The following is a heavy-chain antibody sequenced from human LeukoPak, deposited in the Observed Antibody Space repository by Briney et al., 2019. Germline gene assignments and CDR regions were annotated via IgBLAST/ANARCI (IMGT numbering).Heavy chain of an antibody. CDR3: ARTRYYDSSGYYFDDAFDI. J-gene: IGHJ3*02. Sequence: QPGGSLRLSCAASGFTFSSYEMNWVRQAPGKGLEWVSYISSSGSTIYYADSVKGRFTISRDNAKNSLYLQMNSLRAEDTAVYYCARTRYYDSSGYYFDDAFDIWAKGQWSPSLQ. D-gene: IGHD3-22*01. CDR1: GFTFSSYE. CDR2: ISSSGSTI. V-gene: IGHV3-48*03.